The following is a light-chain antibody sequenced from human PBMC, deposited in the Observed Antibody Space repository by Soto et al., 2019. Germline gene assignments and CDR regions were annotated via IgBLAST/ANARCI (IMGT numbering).Light chain of an antibody. CDR3: CSYAGSSTYV. J-gene: IGLJ1*01. V-gene: IGLV2-23*01. Sequence: HSVLTQPASVSGSPGQSSTISCTGTSSDVGSYNLVSWYQQHPGKAPKLMIYEGSKRPSGVSNRFSGSKSGNTASLTISGLQAEDEADYYCCSYAGSSTYVFGTGTKVTAL. CDR2: EGS. CDR1: SSDVGSYNL.